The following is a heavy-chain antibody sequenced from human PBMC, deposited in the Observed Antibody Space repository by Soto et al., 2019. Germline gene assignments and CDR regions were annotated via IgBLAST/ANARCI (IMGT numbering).Heavy chain of an antibody. CDR1: GGSISSYY. J-gene: IGHJ4*02. D-gene: IGHD3-16*01. Sequence: SETRSLTFTVSGGSISSYYWSWIRQPPGKGLEWIGYIYYSGSTNYNPSLKSRVTISVDTSKNQFSLKLSSVTAADTAVYYCARGGLGPFDYWGQATLGT. CDR2: IYYSGST. V-gene: IGHV4-59*01. CDR3: ARGGLGPFDY.